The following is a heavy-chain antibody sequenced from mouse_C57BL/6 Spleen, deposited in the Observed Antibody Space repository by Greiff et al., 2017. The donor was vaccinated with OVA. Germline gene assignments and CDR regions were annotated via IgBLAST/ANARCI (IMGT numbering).Heavy chain of an antibody. V-gene: IGHV1-69*01. CDR1: GYTFTSYW. J-gene: IGHJ3*02. CDR3: ARLHDGY. CDR2: IDPSDSYP. Sequence: QVQLQQPGAELVMPGASVKLSCKASGYTFTSYWMHWVKQRPGQGLEWIGEIDPSDSYPNYNQKFKGKSTLTVDKASSTAYMRLSSLTSEDSSVYYCARLHDGYWGQGTLVTVSA.